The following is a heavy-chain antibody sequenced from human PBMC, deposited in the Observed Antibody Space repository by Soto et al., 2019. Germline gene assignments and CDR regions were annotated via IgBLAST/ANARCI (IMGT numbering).Heavy chain of an antibody. Sequence: GASVQVSCKASVYTFTSCVLHWVRQPGGRRREGMGCINPGNGNTKYSQKFQGRVTISSEASVSTAYMELSSLTTEDTAVYYCAIGPENKYVYSSASRYWFDLWGQGTLVTVSS. CDR3: AIGPENKYVYSSASRYWFDL. V-gene: IGHV1-3*01. J-gene: IGHJ5*02. CDR2: INPGNGNT. CDR1: VYTFTSCV. D-gene: IGHD3-22*01.